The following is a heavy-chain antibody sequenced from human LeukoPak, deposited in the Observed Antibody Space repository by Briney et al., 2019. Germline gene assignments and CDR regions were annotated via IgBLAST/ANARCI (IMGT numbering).Heavy chain of an antibody. CDR2: IYSGGST. V-gene: IGHV3-53*01. CDR1: GFTVSSNY. D-gene: IGHD3-3*01. Sequence: GGSLRLSCAASGFTVSSNYMSWVRQAPGKGLEWVSVIYSGGSTYYADSVKGRFTISRDSSKNTLYLRMNSLRAEDTAVYYCAREGAWSGNFDYWGQGTLVTVSS. CDR3: AREGAWSGNFDY. J-gene: IGHJ4*02.